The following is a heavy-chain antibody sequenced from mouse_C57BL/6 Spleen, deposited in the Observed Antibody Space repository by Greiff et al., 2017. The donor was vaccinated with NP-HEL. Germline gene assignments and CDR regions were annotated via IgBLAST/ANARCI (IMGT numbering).Heavy chain of an antibody. J-gene: IGHJ4*01. Sequence: VQLQQSGAELVKPGASVKLSCTASGFNIKDYYMHWVKQRTEQGLEWIGRIDPEDGETKYAPKFQGKATITADTSSNTASLQLSSLTSEDASVYYCASPRDYYGSSPIGNAMDYWGQGTSVTVSS. CDR1: GFNIKDYY. V-gene: IGHV14-2*01. D-gene: IGHD1-1*01. CDR3: ASPRDYYGSSPIGNAMDY. CDR2: IDPEDGET.